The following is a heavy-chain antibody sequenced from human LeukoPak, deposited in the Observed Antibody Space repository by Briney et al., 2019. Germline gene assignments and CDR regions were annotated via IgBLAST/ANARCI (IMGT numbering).Heavy chain of an antibody. D-gene: IGHD4-17*01. Sequence: SVKVSCKASGGTFSSYAISWVRQAPGQGLEWMGGIIPIFGTANYAQKFQGRVTITADESTSTAYMELSSLRSEDTAVYYCASQPSTTVTTLGAWGQGTLVTVSS. V-gene: IGHV1-69*13. J-gene: IGHJ5*02. CDR3: ASQPSTTVTTLGA. CDR2: IIPIFGTA. CDR1: GGTFSSYA.